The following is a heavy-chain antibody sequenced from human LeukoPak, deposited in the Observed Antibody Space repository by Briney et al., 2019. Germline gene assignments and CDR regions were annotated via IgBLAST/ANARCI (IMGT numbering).Heavy chain of an antibody. CDR2: INSDGSST. Sequence: GGSLRLSCAASGFTFSSYWMHWVRQAPGKGLVWVSRINSDGSSTSYADSVKGRFTISRDNSKNTLYLQMNSLRAEDTAVYFCAREGSSWYGQDDHFDNWGQGTLVIVSS. V-gene: IGHV3-74*01. D-gene: IGHD6-13*01. CDR1: GFTFSSYW. CDR3: AREGSSWYGQDDHFDN. J-gene: IGHJ4*02.